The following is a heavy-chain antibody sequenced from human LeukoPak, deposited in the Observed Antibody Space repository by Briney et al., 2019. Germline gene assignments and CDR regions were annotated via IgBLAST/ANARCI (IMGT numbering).Heavy chain of an antibody. D-gene: IGHD4-23*01. CDR3: ARSAYPGNSVIEN. Sequence: GGSLRLSCAGSGITFSSYWMHWVRQAPGKGLVWVSRINSDGRSTNYADSVKGRFTISRDNAKNTLYLQMNSLRAEDTAVYYCARSAYPGNSVIENWAQGTMVTVSS. V-gene: IGHV3-74*01. J-gene: IGHJ4*02. CDR1: GITFSSYW. CDR2: INSDGRST.